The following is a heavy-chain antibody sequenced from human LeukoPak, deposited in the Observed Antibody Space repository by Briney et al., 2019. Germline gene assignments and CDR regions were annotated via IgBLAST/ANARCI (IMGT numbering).Heavy chain of an antibody. V-gene: IGHV4-34*01. D-gene: IGHD3-3*01. CDR1: GGSFSGYY. CDR2: INHSGST. J-gene: IGHJ5*02. Sequence: SETLSLTCAVYGGSFSGYYWSWIRQPPGKGLEWIGEINHSGSTNYNPSLKSRVTIPVGTSKNQFSLKLSSVTAADTAVYYCARARPKYYDFWSGYLGSPRASPNWFDPWGQGTLVTVSS. CDR3: ARARPKYYDFWSGYLGSPRASPNWFDP.